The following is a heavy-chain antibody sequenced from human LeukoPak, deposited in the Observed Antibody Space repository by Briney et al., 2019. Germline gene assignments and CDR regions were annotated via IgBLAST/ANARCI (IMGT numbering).Heavy chain of an antibody. CDR3: AREWGYSYADY. V-gene: IGHV3-11*04. CDR1: GFTFSDYY. Sequence: GGSLRLSCAASGFTFSDYYMTWFRQAPGKGLEWISYITSSGTTIYYADSVKGRFTISRDNAKNSLYLQMNSLRAEDTAVYYCAREWGYSYADYWGQGTLVTVSS. CDR2: ITSSGTTI. D-gene: IGHD5-18*01. J-gene: IGHJ4*02.